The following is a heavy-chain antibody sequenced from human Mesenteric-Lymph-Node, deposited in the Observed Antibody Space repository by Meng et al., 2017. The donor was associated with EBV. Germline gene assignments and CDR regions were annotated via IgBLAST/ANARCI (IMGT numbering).Heavy chain of an antibody. J-gene: IGHJ4*02. Sequence: HVPVVQSGGEGKKPGDSVKVPCKTFGYIFSHNGIDWVRQAPGQGLEWMGWSYNFNDDTIYAESFQDRVTLTTDTYTSTVYMDLKSLRSDDTAVYYCARTYSRTSHFDYWGQGSLVTVSS. V-gene: IGHV1-18*01. D-gene: IGHD6-6*01. CDR2: SYNFNDDT. CDR1: GYIFSHNG. CDR3: ARTYSRTSHFDY.